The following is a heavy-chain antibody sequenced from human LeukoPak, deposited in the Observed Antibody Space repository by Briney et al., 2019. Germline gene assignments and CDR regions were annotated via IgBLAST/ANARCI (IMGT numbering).Heavy chain of an antibody. J-gene: IGHJ5*02. D-gene: IGHD5-18*01. CDR1: GNSISSGDTY. Sequence: SETLSLTCTVSGNSISSGDTYWSWIRQPAGKGLELIGRIYTSGSTNYNPSLKSRVTISVDTSKNQFSLKLSSVTAADTAVYYCARGQGYSYGYEWFDPWGQGTLVTVSS. CDR2: IYTSGST. V-gene: IGHV4-61*02. CDR3: ARGQGYSYGYEWFDP.